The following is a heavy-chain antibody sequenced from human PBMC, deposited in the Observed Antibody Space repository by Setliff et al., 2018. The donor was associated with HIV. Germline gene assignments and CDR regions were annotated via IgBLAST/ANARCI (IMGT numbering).Heavy chain of an antibody. CDR1: GYTFSNYC. D-gene: IGHD3-10*01. J-gene: IGHJ3*01. CDR3: ARRSVSHGNGFDL. CDR2: IYPGNSDT. V-gene: IGHV5-51*01. Sequence: GESLKISCKDSGYTFSNYCIAWVRQMPGKGLEWMGIIYPGNSDTTYSPSFQGQVTISADKSISTAYLQWSSLKAADTAMYYCARRSVSHGNGFDLWGQGTLVTVSS.